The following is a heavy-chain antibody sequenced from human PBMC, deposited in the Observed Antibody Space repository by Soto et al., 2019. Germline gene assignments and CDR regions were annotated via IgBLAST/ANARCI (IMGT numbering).Heavy chain of an antibody. CDR3: ARDVNDYGEKGDNRPGGY. Sequence: GGSLRLSCAASGFTFSSYAMHWVRQAPGKGLEWVAVISYDGSNKYYADSVKGRFTISRGNSKNTLYLQMNSLRAEDTAVYYCARDVNDYGEKGDNRPGGYWGQGTLVTVSS. J-gene: IGHJ4*02. CDR1: GFTFSSYA. CDR2: ISYDGSNK. V-gene: IGHV3-30-3*01. D-gene: IGHD4-17*01.